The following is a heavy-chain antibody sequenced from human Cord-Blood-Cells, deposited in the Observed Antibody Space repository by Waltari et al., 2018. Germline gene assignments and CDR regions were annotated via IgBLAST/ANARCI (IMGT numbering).Heavy chain of an antibody. D-gene: IGHD6-13*01. CDR1: GYTFTGYY. CDR3: ATIAAAGAEYFQH. Sequence: QVQLVQSGAEVKKPGASVKVSCKASGYTFTGYYMHWVRQAPGQGLEWRGWINPNSGGTNYAQKFQGWVTMTRDTSISTAYMELSRLRSDDTAVYYCATIAAAGAEYFQHWGQGTLVTVSS. J-gene: IGHJ1*01. V-gene: IGHV1-2*04. CDR2: INPNSGGT.